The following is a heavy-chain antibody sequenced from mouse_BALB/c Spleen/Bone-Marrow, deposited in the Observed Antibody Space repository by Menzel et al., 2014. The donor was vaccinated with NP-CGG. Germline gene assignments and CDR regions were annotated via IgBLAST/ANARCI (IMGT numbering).Heavy chain of an antibody. J-gene: IGHJ2*01. CDR3: TRRSFDF. Sequence: EVQLVESGAELVKPGASVKLSCTASGFNIKDTYIHWVKRRPEQGLEWIGRIDPENGNIKYDPKFQVKATITADTTSNTAYLQLSSLTSKDTAVYYCTRRSFDFWGQGTTLTVSS. CDR2: IDPENGNI. V-gene: IGHV14-3*02. CDR1: GFNIKDTY.